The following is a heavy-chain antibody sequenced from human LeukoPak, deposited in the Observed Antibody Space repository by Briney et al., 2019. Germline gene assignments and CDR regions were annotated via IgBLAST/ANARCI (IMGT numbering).Heavy chain of an antibody. D-gene: IGHD2-2*03. CDR1: GGSISSGGYY. Sequence: SQTLSLTCTVSGGSISSGGYYWSWIRQHPGRGLEWLGYIYYSGSTYYNPSLKSRVTISVDTSKNQFSLKLSSVTAADTAVYYCARDRLVGYCSSTSCLNYFDYWGQGTLVTVSS. J-gene: IGHJ4*02. CDR3: ARDRLVGYCSSTSCLNYFDY. CDR2: IYYSGST. V-gene: IGHV4-31*03.